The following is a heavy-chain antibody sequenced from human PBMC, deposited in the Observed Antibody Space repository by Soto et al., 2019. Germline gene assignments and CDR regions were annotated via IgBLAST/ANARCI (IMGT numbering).Heavy chain of an antibody. CDR2: IYLGDSDT. CDR1: GYSVTSYW. CDR3: ARQTYCSSTSCYTVDS. J-gene: IGHJ4*02. Sequence: GEALMNSCRGSGYSVTSYWSGRVRHMPGKGLEWMGIIYLGDSDTRYSPSFQGQVTISADKSISTAYLQWSSLKASDTAMYYCARQTYCSSTSCYTVDSWGQGTLVTVSS. V-gene: IGHV5-51*01. D-gene: IGHD2-2*02.